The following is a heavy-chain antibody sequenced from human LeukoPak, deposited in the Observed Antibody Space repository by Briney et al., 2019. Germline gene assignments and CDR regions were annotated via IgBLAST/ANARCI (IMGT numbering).Heavy chain of an antibody. CDR3: ARDGPLGYCSGGSCYSYFDY. V-gene: IGHV1-69*04. CDR1: GYTFTSYG. D-gene: IGHD2-15*01. CDR2: IIPILGIA. J-gene: IGHJ4*02. Sequence: ASVKVSCKASGYTFTSYGISWVRQAPGQGLEWMGRIIPILGIANYAQKFQGRATITADKSTSTAYMELSSLRSDDTAVYYCARDGPLGYCSGGSCYSYFDYWGQGTLVTVSS.